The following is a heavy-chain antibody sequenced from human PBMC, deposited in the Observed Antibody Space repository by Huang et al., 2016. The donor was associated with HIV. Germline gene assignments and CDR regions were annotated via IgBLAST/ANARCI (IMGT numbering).Heavy chain of an antibody. D-gene: IGHD2-21*02. CDR1: GYSFTNYW. Sequence: EVQLVQSEAEVKKPGESLKISCRGFGYSFTNYWIGWVRQRPGEGLEWMGVIYPADSDTRYSPSVQGQVTFSADKSTRTAYLQWSSLQASDTAIYYCARSEVLVTAVPFDHWGQGTLVTVSS. J-gene: IGHJ4*02. V-gene: IGHV5-51*03. CDR3: ARSEVLVTAVPFDH. CDR2: IYPADSDT.